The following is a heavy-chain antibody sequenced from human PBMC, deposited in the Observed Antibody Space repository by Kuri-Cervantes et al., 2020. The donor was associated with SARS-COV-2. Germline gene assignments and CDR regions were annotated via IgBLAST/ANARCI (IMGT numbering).Heavy chain of an antibody. J-gene: IGHJ6*03. V-gene: IGHV4-39*01. D-gene: IGHD6-25*01. CDR2: IYYSGST. Sequence: GSLRLSCTVSGGSISSSSYYWGWIRQPPGKGLEWIGSIYYSGSTYYNPSLKSRVTISVDTSKNQFSLRLRSVTAADTAVYYCARGFGSSGWKTRDYYYMDVWAKGTTVTVSS. CDR1: GGSISSSSYY. CDR3: ARGFGSSGWKTRDYYYMDV.